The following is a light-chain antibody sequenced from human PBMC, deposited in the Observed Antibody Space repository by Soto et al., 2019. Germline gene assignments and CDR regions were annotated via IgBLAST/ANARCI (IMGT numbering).Light chain of an antibody. CDR1: QSVSSK. CDR2: GPF. CDR3: QQYNSWPRT. V-gene: IGKV3-15*01. Sequence: EIVMTQSPATLSVSPGERATLSCRASQSVSSKLAWYQQKPGQAPRLLMYGPFTRATGIPARFGGSGSGTEFTLTISSLQSEDFAVYYCQQYNSWPRTFGQGTKVDI. J-gene: IGKJ1*01.